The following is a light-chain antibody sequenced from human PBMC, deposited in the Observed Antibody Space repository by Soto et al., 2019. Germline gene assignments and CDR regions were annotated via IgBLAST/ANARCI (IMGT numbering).Light chain of an antibody. V-gene: IGKV3-11*01. CDR1: QSVSIY. CDR2: DSS. J-gene: IGKJ5*01. Sequence: EIVLTQSPATLSLSPGERATLSCRASQSVSIYLAWYQQKPAQAPRLLIYDSSNRAAGIPARFSARGSGTDFTLFISNLEPEDSADYYCQHRSNWPPITFGQGTRLEIK. CDR3: QHRSNWPPIT.